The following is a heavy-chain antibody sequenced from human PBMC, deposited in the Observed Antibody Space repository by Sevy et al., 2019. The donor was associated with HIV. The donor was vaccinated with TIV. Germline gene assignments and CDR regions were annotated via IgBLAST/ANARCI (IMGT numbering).Heavy chain of an antibody. D-gene: IGHD6-6*01. CDR2: TNWNSANT. CDR1: GFIFDDYV. Sequence: GGSLRLSCVTSGFIFDDYVMTWVRQVPGKGLEWVASTNWNSANTAYADSVRGRFTISRDNAKNSLFLQMNSLRADDTALYHCARALYISAPWTDCYMDVWGKGTTVTVSS. J-gene: IGHJ6*03. CDR3: ARALYISAPWTDCYMDV. V-gene: IGHV3-20*01.